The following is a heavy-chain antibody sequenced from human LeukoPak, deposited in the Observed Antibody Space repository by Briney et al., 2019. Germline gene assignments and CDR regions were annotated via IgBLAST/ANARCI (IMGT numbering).Heavy chain of an antibody. CDR3: ARQGGSNSPYYYYYMDV. V-gene: IGHV4-38-2*01. D-gene: IGHD6-13*01. Sequence: SETLSLTCAVSGYSISSGYYWGWFRQPPGKGPEWIGCIYHSGTTYYNLSLKSRVTMSVDTSKNQFSLMISSVTAADTAVYYCARQGGSNSPYYYYYMDVWGKGTTVTVSS. CDR1: GYSISSGYY. J-gene: IGHJ6*03. CDR2: IYHSGTT.